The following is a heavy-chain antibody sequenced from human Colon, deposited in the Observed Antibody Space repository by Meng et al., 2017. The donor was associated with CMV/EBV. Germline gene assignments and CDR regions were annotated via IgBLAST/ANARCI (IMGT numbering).Heavy chain of an antibody. Sequence: SCKATGYTFTGYYMHWVRQAQGEGLEWMGWINPNSGGTNYAQKFQGRVTMTRDTSISTAYMELSRLRSDDTAVYYCARVAVGATDYWGQGTLVTVSS. V-gene: IGHV1-2*02. J-gene: IGHJ4*02. CDR3: ARVAVGATDY. D-gene: IGHD1-26*01. CDR1: GYTFTGYY. CDR2: INPNSGGT.